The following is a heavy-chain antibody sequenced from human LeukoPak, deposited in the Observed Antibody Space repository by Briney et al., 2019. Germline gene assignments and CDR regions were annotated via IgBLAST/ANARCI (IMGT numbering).Heavy chain of an antibody. CDR3: AGDSGPAMDYYYYGMDV. V-gene: IGHV3-21*01. D-gene: IGHD5-18*01. J-gene: IGHJ6*02. Sequence: GGSLRLSCAASGFTFSSYSMNWVRQAPGKGLEWVSSISSSSSYIYYADSVKGRFTISRDNAKNSLYLQMNSLRAEDTAVYYCAGDSGPAMDYYYYGMDVWGQGTTVTVSS. CDR1: GFTFSSYS. CDR2: ISSSSSYI.